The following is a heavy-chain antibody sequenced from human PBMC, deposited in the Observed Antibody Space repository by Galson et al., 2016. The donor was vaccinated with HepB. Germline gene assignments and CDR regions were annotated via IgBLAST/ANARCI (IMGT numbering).Heavy chain of an antibody. Sequence: SETLSLTCTVSGDSISSYYWSWIRQAPGKGLEWIGHIHNTGTTNYHPSLDSRVTISIDTSRNKFFLTLSSVTAADTAVYFCARDGGVVYDFGMDVWGQGTTVIVSS. J-gene: IGHJ6*02. CDR2: IHNTGTT. D-gene: IGHD5/OR15-5a*01. CDR1: GDSISSYY. CDR3: ARDGGVVYDFGMDV. V-gene: IGHV4-59*01.